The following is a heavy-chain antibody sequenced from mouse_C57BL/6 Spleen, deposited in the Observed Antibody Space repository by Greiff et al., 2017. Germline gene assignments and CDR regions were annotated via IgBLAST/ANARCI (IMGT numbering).Heavy chain of an antibody. Sequence: EVQGVESGGGLVQPKGSLKLSCAASGFSFNTYAMNWVRQAPGKGLEWVARISSKSNNDASYYADSVKDRVTISREESEIMLYLQMNNLKTEDTAMYYGVRERFYYYCSCSYWGQGTLVTVSA. D-gene: IGHD1-1*01. V-gene: IGHV10-1*01. CDR3: VRERFYYYCSCSY. CDR2: ISSKSNNDAS. J-gene: IGHJ3*01. CDR1: GFSFNTYA.